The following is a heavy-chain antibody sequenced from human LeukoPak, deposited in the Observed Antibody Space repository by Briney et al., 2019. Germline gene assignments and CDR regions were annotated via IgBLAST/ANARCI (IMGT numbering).Heavy chain of an antibody. CDR3: ARDDDFWSGSGYYYYGMDV. CDR2: ISSSGSTI. Sequence: QPGGSLRLPCAASGFTFSSYEMNWVRQAPGKGLEWVSYISSSGSTIYYADSVKGRFTISRDNAKNLLYLQMNSLRAEDTAVYYCARDDDFWSGSGYYYYGMDVWGQGTTVTVSS. D-gene: IGHD3-3*01. CDR1: GFTFSSYE. J-gene: IGHJ6*02. V-gene: IGHV3-48*03.